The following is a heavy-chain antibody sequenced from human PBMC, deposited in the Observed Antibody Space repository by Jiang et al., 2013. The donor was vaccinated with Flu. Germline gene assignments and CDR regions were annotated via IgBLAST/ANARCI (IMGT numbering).Heavy chain of an antibody. D-gene: IGHD3-3*01. CDR1: GFMFSSYD. J-gene: IGHJ6*02. V-gene: IGHV3-13*01. CDR2: IAAAGDT. CDR3: VRLSIRGMDV. Sequence: VQLLESGGGLVQPGGSLRLSCAASGFMFSSYDMHWVRQATGKGLEWVSGIAAAGDTDYPGSVKGRFTMSRENAKNSVYLQMNSLRAEDTAVYYCVRLSIRGMDVWGQGTTVTVSS.